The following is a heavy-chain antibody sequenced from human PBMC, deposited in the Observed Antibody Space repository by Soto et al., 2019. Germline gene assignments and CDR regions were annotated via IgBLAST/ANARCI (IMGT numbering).Heavy chain of an antibody. CDR3: ARVGDYGYYSYYYHYHLYV. CDR2: IYYSGST. Sequence: SETLSLTCTVSGGSISSYYWSWIRQPPGKGLEWIGYIYYSGSTNYNPSLKSRVTISVDTSKNQFSLKLSSVTAADTAVYYCARVGDYGYYSYYYHYHLYVWGQGTTVPVYS. V-gene: IGHV4-59*01. CDR1: GGSISSYY. D-gene: IGHD4-17*01. J-gene: IGHJ6*03.